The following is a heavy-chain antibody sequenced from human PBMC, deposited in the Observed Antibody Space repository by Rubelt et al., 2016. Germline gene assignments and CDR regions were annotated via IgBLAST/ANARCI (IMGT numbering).Heavy chain of an antibody. V-gene: IGHV4-39*01. J-gene: IGHJ4*02. Sequence: QLQLQESGPGLVKPSETLSLTCTVSGGSISSSSYYWGWIRQPPGKGLEWIGRIYYSGSTSYNPSLKSRVTISVDTSKNQFSLKLSSVTAADTAVYYCARTAGYSSSWYYYWGQGTLVTVSS. D-gene: IGHD6-13*01. CDR2: IYYSGST. CDR1: GGSISSSSYY. CDR3: ARTAGYSSSWYYY.